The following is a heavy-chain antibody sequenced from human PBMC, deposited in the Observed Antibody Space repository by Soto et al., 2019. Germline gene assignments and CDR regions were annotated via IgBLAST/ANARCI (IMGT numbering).Heavy chain of an antibody. D-gene: IGHD3-22*01. Sequence: ESGPTLVNPTQTLTLTCTFSGFSLSTSGVGVGWIRQPPGKALEWLALIYWNDDKRYSPSLKSRLTITKDTSKNQVVLTMTNMDPVDTATYYCAHRLDYYDSSGYYSYLDYWGQGTLVTVSS. CDR2: IYWNDDK. J-gene: IGHJ4*02. CDR1: GFSLSTSGVG. V-gene: IGHV2-5*01. CDR3: AHRLDYYDSSGYYSYLDY.